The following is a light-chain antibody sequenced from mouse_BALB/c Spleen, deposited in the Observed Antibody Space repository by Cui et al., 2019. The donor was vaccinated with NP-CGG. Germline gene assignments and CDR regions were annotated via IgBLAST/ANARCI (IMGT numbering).Light chain of an antibody. CDR3: ALWYSNHWV. CDR1: TGAVRTSNY. V-gene: IGLV1*01. J-gene: IGLJ1*01. CDR2: GTN. Sequence: QAVVTQESALPTSPGETVTLTCRSSTGAVRTSNYANWVQEKPDHLFTGLIGGTNNRAPGVPARFSGFLIGDKAALTITGAQTEDEAIYFCALWYSNHWVFGGGTKLTVL.